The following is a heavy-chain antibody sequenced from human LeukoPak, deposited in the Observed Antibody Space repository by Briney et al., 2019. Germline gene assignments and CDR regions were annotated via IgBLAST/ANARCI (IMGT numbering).Heavy chain of an antibody. CDR2: ISAYNGNT. J-gene: IGHJ4*02. Sequence: VASVKVSCKASGYTFTSYGISWVRQAPGQGLEWMGWISAYNGNTNYAQKLQGRVTMTTDTSTSTAYMELRSLRSDDTAVYYCARVTGYRIGDYFDYWGQGTLVTVSS. V-gene: IGHV1-18*01. D-gene: IGHD6-13*01. CDR1: GYTFTSYG. CDR3: ARVTGYRIGDYFDY.